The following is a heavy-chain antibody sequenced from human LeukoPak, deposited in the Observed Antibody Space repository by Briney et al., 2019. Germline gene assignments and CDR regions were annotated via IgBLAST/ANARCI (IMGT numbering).Heavy chain of an antibody. Sequence: GGSLKLSCTASEFTVSSNYMSWVRQAPGKGLEWVSFIYSGGNTYYADSVKGRFTISRDTSRNTLYLQMNSLRAEDTAVYYCARDCRSLSPGSSWYDWFDPWGQGTLVTVSS. V-gene: IGHV3-66*01. D-gene: IGHD6-13*01. CDR1: EFTVSSNY. J-gene: IGHJ5*02. CDR3: ARDCRSLSPGSSWYDWFDP. CDR2: IYSGGNT.